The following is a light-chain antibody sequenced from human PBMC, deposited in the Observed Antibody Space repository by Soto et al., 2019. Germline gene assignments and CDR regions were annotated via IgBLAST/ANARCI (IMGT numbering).Light chain of an antibody. CDR3: CSYAGSSTYVV. J-gene: IGLJ2*01. CDR1: SSDVGSYNL. V-gene: IGLV2-23*01. CDR2: EGS. Sequence: ALTQPASVSGSPGQSITISCTGTSSDVGSYNLVSWYQQHPGKAPKLMIYEGSKRPSGVSNRFSGSKSGNTASLTISGLQAEDEADYYCCSYAGSSTYVVFGGGTKVTVL.